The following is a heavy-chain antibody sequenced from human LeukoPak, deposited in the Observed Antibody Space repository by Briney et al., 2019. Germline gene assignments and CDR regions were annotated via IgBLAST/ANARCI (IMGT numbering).Heavy chain of an antibody. J-gene: IGHJ4*02. D-gene: IGHD1-26*01. V-gene: IGHV4-59*01. Sequence: SETLSLTXTVSGGSISSYYWSWIRQPPGKGLEWIGYIHYSGSTNYNPSLRSRVTISLDTPKNQFSLKLTSVTAADAAVYYCTTGQRSYFRAVDGWGLGTLVTVSS. CDR1: GGSISSYY. CDR2: IHYSGST. CDR3: TTGQRSYFRAVDG.